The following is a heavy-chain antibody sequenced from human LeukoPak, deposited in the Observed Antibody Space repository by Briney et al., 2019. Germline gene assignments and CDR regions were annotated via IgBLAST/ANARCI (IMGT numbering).Heavy chain of an antibody. Sequence: PGGSLRLSCAASGFTFSDYAMSWVRQAPGKGLEWVSGVTASAGSTKYADSVKGRFTISRDNSKNTLYLQMNSLRAEDTAVYYCAKALRDYYDSSGYPRAGPADYWGQGTLVTVSS. CDR3: AKALRDYYDSSGYPRAGPADY. D-gene: IGHD3-22*01. V-gene: IGHV3-23*01. J-gene: IGHJ4*02. CDR2: VTASAGST. CDR1: GFTFSDYA.